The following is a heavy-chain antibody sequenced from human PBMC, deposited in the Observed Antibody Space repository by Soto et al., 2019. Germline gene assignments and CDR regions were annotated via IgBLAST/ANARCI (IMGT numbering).Heavy chain of an antibody. CDR1: GFTFSSYG. V-gene: IGHV3-33*01. Sequence: QVQLVESGGGVVQPGRSLRLSCAASGFTFSSYGMHWVRQAPGKGLEWVAVIWYDGSNKYYADSVKGRFTISRDNSKNTLYLQMNSLRAEDTAVYSCAREGDCSGGSCYPDYWGQGTLVTVSS. CDR2: IWYDGSNK. CDR3: AREGDCSGGSCYPDY. D-gene: IGHD2-15*01. J-gene: IGHJ4*02.